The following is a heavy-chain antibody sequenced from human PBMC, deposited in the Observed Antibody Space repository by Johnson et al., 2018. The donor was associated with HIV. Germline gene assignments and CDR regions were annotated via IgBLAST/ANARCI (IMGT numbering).Heavy chain of an antibody. V-gene: IGHV3-38-3*01. D-gene: IGHD3-16*01. CDR3: AREAYRAFDI. J-gene: IGHJ3*02. CDR1: GFTVSSNE. CDR2: ISGGST. Sequence: VQLVESRGVLVQPGGSLRLSCAASGFTVSSNEMSWVRQAPGKGLEWVSSISGGSTYYADSVKGRFTISRDNSKNTLYLQMTSLRAEDTAVYYCAREAYRAFDIWGQGTMVTVSS.